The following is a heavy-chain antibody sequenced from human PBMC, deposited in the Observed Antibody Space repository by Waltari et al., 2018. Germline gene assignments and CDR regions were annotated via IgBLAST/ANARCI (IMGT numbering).Heavy chain of an antibody. J-gene: IGHJ4*02. CDR1: GDSMGDSDL. D-gene: IGHD2-15*01. Sequence: QLQLEQLGPGLVKPSETLSLICAVSGDSMGDSDLWNWVRQSPGKGLEWIGQVHRSGITTYNPSFASRVTVSVDTSTGHFSLTVTSATAADTAVYYCARDRGRGLYLDSWGQGILVTVSP. CDR2: VHRSGIT. V-gene: IGHV4-4*02. CDR3: ARDRGRGLYLDS.